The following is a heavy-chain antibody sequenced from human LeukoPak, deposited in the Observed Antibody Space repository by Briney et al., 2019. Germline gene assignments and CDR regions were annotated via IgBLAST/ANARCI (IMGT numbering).Heavy chain of an antibody. D-gene: IGHD3-22*01. V-gene: IGHV3-74*01. Sequence: GGSLRLSCAASGFTFSNFAMAWVRHAPGKGLVWVSRINSDGSSTSYADSVKGRFTISRDNAKNTLYLQMNSLRAEDTAVYYCARDLSYYDSSGYFGYWGQGTLVTVSS. CDR2: INSDGSST. CDR3: ARDLSYYDSSGYFGY. J-gene: IGHJ4*02. CDR1: GFTFSNFA.